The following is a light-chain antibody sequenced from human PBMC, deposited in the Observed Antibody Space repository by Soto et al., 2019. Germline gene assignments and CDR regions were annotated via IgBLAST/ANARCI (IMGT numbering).Light chain of an antibody. CDR3: SSYTSSSTL. CDR2: DVS. V-gene: IGLV2-14*01. Sequence: QSVLTQPASVSGSPGQSITISCTGTSSDVGGYNYVSWYQQHPGKAPKLMIYDVSNRPSGVSNRFSGSKSGNTASLTISGLQAEDEADYYCSSYTSSSTLFGRGTKLTVL. J-gene: IGLJ3*02. CDR1: SSDVGGYNY.